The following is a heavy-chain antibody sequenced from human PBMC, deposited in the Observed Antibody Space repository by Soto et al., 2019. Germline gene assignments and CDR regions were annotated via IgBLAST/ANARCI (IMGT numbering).Heavy chain of an antibody. CDR1: GFTFSSYA. Sequence: GGSLRLSCAASGFTFSSYAMSWVRQAPGKGLEWVSAISGSGGSTYYADSVKGRFTISRDNSKNTLYLQMNSLRAEDTAVSYCANSPGGGLYCSGGSCRAFDYWGQGTLVTVSS. D-gene: IGHD2-15*01. CDR2: ISGSGGST. V-gene: IGHV3-23*01. CDR3: ANSPGGGLYCSGGSCRAFDY. J-gene: IGHJ4*02.